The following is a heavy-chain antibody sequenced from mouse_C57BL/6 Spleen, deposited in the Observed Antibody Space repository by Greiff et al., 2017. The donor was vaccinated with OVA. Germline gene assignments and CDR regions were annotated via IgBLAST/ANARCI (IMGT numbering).Heavy chain of an antibody. Sequence: EVMLVESGAELVRPGASVKLSCTASGFNIKDDYMHWVKQRPEQGLEWIGWIDPENGDTEYASKFQGKATITADTSSNTAYLQLSSLTSEDTAVYYCTTMVTTGEAWFAYWGQGTLVTVSA. CDR3: TTMVTTGEAWFAY. J-gene: IGHJ3*01. V-gene: IGHV14-4*01. CDR2: IDPENGDT. D-gene: IGHD2-2*01. CDR1: GFNIKDDY.